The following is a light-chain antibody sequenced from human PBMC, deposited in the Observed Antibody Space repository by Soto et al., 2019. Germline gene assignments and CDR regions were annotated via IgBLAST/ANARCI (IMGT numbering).Light chain of an antibody. CDR2: EVT. CDR3: SSYADSNHYV. V-gene: IGLV2-8*01. CDR1: SSDVGGYNY. Sequence: QSALTQPPSASGSPGQSVTISCTGTSSDVGGYNYVSWYQQQPGKAPKLIIYEVTKRPSGVPDRFSGSKSGNTASLTVSGLQTEDEADYYCSSYADSNHYVFGSGTKLTVL. J-gene: IGLJ1*01.